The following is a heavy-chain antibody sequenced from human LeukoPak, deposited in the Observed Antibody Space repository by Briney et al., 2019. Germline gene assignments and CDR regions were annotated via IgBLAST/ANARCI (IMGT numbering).Heavy chain of an antibody. D-gene: IGHD2-21*02. J-gene: IGHJ3*02. V-gene: IGHV4-34*01. Sequence: SETLSLTCAVYGGSFSGYYWSWIRQPPGKGLEWIGEINHSGSTYYNPSLKSRVTISVDTSKNQFSLKLSSVTAADTAVYYCARMVVTASDAFDIWGQGTMVTVSS. CDR1: GGSFSGYY. CDR3: ARMVVTASDAFDI. CDR2: INHSGST.